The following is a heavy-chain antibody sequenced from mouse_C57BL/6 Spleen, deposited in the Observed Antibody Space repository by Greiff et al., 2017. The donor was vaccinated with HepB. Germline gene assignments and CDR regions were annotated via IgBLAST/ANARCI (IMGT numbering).Heavy chain of an antibody. V-gene: IGHV3-1*01. CDR2: ISYSGST. D-gene: IGHD1-1*01. J-gene: IGHJ3*01. CDR3: ARGGLLRGFAY. Sequence: EVQLVESGPGMVKPSQSLSLTCTVTGYSITSGYDWHWIRHFPGNKLEWMGYISYSGSTNYNPSLKSRISITHDTSKNHFFLKLNSVTTEDTATYYCARGGLLRGFAYRGQGTLVTVSA. CDR1: GYSITSGYD.